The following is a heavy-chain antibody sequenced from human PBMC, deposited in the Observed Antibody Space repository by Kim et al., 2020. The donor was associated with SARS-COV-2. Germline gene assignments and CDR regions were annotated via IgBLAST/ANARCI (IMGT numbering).Heavy chain of an antibody. CDR3: ATGRGRGATGYFDL. J-gene: IGHJ2*01. D-gene: IGHD1-26*01. Sequence: TPSLKGRVTISVDTSKNQFSLKLSSVTAADTAVYYCATGRGRGATGYFDLWGRGTLVTVSS. V-gene: IGHV4-34*01.